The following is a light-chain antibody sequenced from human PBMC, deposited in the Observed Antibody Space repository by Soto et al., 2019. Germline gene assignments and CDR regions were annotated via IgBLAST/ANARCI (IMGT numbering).Light chain of an antibody. V-gene: IGLV2-14*01. CDR2: DVS. CDR1: SSDVGGYNY. CDR3: SSYTSSIL. J-gene: IGLJ2*01. Sequence: QSALTQPASVSGSPGQSITISCTGTSSDVGGYNYVSWYQRHPGKAPKLMIYDVSNRPSGVSNRFSGSKSGNTASLTISGLQAEDEADYYCSSYTSSILFGGGTKVTVL.